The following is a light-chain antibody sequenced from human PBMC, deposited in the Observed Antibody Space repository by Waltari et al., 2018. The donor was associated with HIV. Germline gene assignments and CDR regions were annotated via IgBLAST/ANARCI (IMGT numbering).Light chain of an antibody. J-gene: IGLJ3*02. CDR2: DVT. CDR3: CSYAGITTWV. Sequence: SALTQHPPVSGSPGQSSTISCTAPSIDLAGFDLVSWYHHHPGRAPKLIIYDVTKWPSGVSHRFSGSKSGATASLTISGLQAEDEADYYCCSYAGITTWVFGGGTKVTVL. CDR1: SIDLAGFDL. V-gene: IGLV2-23*02.